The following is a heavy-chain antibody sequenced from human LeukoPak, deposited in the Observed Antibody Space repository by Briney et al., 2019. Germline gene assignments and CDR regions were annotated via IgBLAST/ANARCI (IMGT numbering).Heavy chain of an antibody. CDR2: IRYDGSNK. J-gene: IGHJ4*02. CDR3: ARSNQADDY. D-gene: IGHD1-14*01. Sequence: GGSLRLSCTASGFTFSSYGMHWVRQAPGKGLEWVAFIRYDGSNKYYGDSVKGRFTISRDNAKNTLYLQMDSLRAEDTGVYYCARSNQADDYWGQGTLVTVSS. V-gene: IGHV3-30*02. CDR1: GFTFSSYG.